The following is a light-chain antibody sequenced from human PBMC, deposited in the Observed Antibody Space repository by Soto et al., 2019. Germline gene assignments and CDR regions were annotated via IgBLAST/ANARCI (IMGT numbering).Light chain of an antibody. CDR2: GAS. J-gene: IGKJ1*01. Sequence: VLWQSPGTLSLSQGERATLSCRASQSVSSSYLAWYQQKPGQAPRLLIYGASTRATGIPARFRGSGSGTDFTLSISSLEPEDFAVYYCQQRTDRPPWTFGQGTKVDI. V-gene: IGKV3D-20*02. CDR1: QSVSSSY. CDR3: QQRTDRPPWT.